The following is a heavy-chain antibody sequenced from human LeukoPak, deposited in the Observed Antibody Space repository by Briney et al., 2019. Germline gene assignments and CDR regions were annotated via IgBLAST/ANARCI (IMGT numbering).Heavy chain of an antibody. Sequence: SETLSLTCTVSGGSISSSSYYWGWIRQPPGKGLAWIGSIYYSGSTYYNPSLKSRVTISVDTSKNQFSLKLSSVTAADTAVYYCAAVSMVRGRFDYWGQGTLVTVSS. CDR3: AAVSMVRGRFDY. CDR1: GGSISSSSYY. V-gene: IGHV4-39*01. D-gene: IGHD3-10*01. CDR2: IYYSGST. J-gene: IGHJ4*02.